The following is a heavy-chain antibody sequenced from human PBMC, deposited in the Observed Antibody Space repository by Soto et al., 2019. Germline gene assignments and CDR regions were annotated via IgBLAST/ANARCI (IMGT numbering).Heavy chain of an antibody. D-gene: IGHD2-2*02. CDR1: GYTFTSYA. CDR3: ANPIPSAGDY. J-gene: IGHJ4*02. CDR2: INAGNGNT. Sequence: QVQLVQSGAEVKKPGASVKVSCKASGYTFTSYAMHWVRQAPGQRLEWMGWINAGNGNTKYSQNFQGRATITRHTSAITAYMGLSSLGSEDTVVYYWANPIPSAGDYWAQETLVTAPS. V-gene: IGHV1-3*01.